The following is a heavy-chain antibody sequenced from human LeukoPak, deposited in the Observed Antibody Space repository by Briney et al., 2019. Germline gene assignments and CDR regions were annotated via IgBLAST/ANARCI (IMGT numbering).Heavy chain of an antibody. CDR1: GGSISSYY. CDR3: ARGGIGDYDLYYYYYMDV. J-gene: IGHJ6*03. V-gene: IGHV4-4*07. CDR2: IYTSGST. D-gene: IGHD4-17*01. Sequence: SETLSLTCTVSGGSISSYYWSWIRQPAGKGLEWIGRIYTSGSTNYNPSLKSRVTISVDKSKNQFSLKLSSVTAADTAVYYCARGGIGDYDLYYYYYMDVWGKGTTVTVSS.